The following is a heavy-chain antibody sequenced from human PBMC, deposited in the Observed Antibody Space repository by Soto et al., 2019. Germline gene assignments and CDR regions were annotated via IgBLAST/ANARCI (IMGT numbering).Heavy chain of an antibody. CDR1: GFTFSSYA. V-gene: IGHV3-30-3*01. CDR3: ARDRESGYSSGWYGIDY. CDR2: ISYDGSNK. J-gene: IGHJ4*02. Sequence: SLRLSCAASGFTFSSYAMHWVRQAPGKGLEWVAVISYDGSNKYYADSVKGRFTISRDNSKNTLYLQMNSLRAEDTAVYYCARDRESGYSSGWYGIDYWGQGTLVTVSS. D-gene: IGHD6-19*01.